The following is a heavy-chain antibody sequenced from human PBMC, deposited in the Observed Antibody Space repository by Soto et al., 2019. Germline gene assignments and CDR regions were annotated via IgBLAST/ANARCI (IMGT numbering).Heavy chain of an antibody. CDR3: ARGPRAPPPHDYGMDV. V-gene: IGHV3-23*01. J-gene: IGHJ6*02. Sequence: GGSLRLSCAAPGFPFSSYFMNWVRPAPGKGLEWVSGIRTSGGNTYYADSVEGRFTISRDNSKNTLYLQMNSLRAEDTAVYYCARGPRAPPPHDYGMDVWGQGTTVTVSS. CDR1: GFPFSSYF. CDR2: IRTSGGNT.